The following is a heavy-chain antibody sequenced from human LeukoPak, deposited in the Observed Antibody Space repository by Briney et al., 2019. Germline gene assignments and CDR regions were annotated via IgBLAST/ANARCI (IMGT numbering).Heavy chain of an antibody. CDR2: IYSGGST. CDR3: ARIRPGNYFDY. V-gene: IGHV3-66*01. Sequence: RGSLRLSCAASGFTVSSNYMSWVRQAPGKGLEWVSVIYSGGSTYYADSVKGRFTISRDNSKNTLYLQMNSLRAEDTAVYFCARIRPGNYFDYWGQGALVTVSS. CDR1: GFTVSSNY. J-gene: IGHJ4*02. D-gene: IGHD6-6*01.